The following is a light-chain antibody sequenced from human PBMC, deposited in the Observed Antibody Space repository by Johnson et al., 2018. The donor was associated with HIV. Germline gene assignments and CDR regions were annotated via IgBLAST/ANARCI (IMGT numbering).Light chain of an antibody. CDR2: EDN. J-gene: IGLJ1*01. Sequence: QSVLSQPPSVSAAPGQKVTISCSGSSSNIGNNYVSWFQHLPGTAPKLLIYEDNKRPSGIPDRFSGSKSGTSATLGITGLQTGDEADYYCATWDNSLKTGGGLGAGTKVTVL. V-gene: IGLV1-51*02. CDR3: ATWDNSLKTGGG. CDR1: SSNIGNNY.